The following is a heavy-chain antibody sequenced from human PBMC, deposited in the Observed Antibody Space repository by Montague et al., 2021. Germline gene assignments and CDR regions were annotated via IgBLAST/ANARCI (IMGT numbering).Heavy chain of an antibody. CDR3: ARDHGLINAWAY. Sequence: CAISGDSASSTTTAWHWVRQSPSRGLEWLRRTYYRSRWYFDYAPSVKSRITIQPDTATNQFSLQVNSVTPEDTAVYFCARDHGLINAWAYWGQGTLVTVSS. CDR2: TYYRSRWYF. V-gene: IGHV6-1*01. D-gene: IGHD2-8*01. J-gene: IGHJ4*02. CDR1: GDSASSTTTA.